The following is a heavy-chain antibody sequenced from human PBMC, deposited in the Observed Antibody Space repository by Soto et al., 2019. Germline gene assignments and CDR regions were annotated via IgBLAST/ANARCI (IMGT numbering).Heavy chain of an antibody. D-gene: IGHD1-7*01. Sequence: GGSLRLSCAASGFTFSSYAMHWVRQAPGKGLEWVAVISYDGSNKYYADSVKGRFTISRDNSKNTLYLQMNSLRAEDTAVYYCARDITGTTGLGGYDYWGQGTLVTVSS. CDR1: GFTFSSYA. J-gene: IGHJ4*02. CDR2: ISYDGSNK. V-gene: IGHV3-30-3*01. CDR3: ARDITGTTGLGGYDY.